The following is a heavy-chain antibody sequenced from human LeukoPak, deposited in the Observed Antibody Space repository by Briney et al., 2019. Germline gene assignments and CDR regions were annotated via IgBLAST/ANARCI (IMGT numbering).Heavy chain of an antibody. CDR3: ARGDHYHDSSDGYDY. D-gene: IGHD3-22*01. Sequence: ASVKVSCKASGYTFTGYYMHWVRQAPGQGLEWMGWINPNSGGTNYAQKFQGRVTMTRDTSIIVYMDLSRLRSDDTAVYYCARGDHYHDSSDGYDYWGQGTLVTVSS. CDR1: GYTFTGYY. J-gene: IGHJ4*02. V-gene: IGHV1-2*02. CDR2: INPNSGGT.